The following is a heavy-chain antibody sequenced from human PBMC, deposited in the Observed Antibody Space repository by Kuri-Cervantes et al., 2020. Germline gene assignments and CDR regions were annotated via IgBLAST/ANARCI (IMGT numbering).Heavy chain of an antibody. CDR3: ARRTYENDAFDI. Sequence: ASVKVSFKASGYTFTSYYMHWVRQAPGQGLEWMGIINPSGGSTSYAQKFQGRVTMNRDTSTNTAYMELRSLRSDDTAVYYCARRTYENDAFDIWGQGTMVTVSS. D-gene: IGHD2-8*01. J-gene: IGHJ3*02. V-gene: IGHV1-46*01. CDR1: GYTFTSYY. CDR2: INPSGGST.